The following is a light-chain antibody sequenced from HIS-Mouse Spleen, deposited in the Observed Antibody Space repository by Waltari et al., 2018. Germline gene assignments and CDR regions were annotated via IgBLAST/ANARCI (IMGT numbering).Light chain of an antibody. CDR3: YSTDSSGNHRV. V-gene: IGLV3-10*01. J-gene: IGLJ2*01. CDR2: EDS. CDR1: ALPKKY. Sequence: SYELTQPPSVSVSPGQTARITCSGDALPKKYAYWYQRKSGQAPVLVIYEDSQRPSGSPGGFSGSSSGTMATLTISGAQVEDEADYYCYSTDSSGNHRVFGGGTKLTVL.